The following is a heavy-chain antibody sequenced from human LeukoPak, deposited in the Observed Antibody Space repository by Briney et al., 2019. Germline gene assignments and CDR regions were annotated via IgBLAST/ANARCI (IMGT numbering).Heavy chain of an antibody. D-gene: IGHD1-14*01. CDR2: IGSSGSTI. V-gene: IGHV3-11*01. J-gene: IGHJ6*03. CDR1: GFTFSDYY. CDR3: ARSTGSRYYYMDV. Sequence: GGSLRLSCAASGFTFSDYYMSWIRQAPGKGLEWFSYIGSSGSTIYYADSVKGRFTISRDNAKNSLYLQMNGLRAEDTAVYYCARSTGSRYYYMDVWGKGTTVTVSS.